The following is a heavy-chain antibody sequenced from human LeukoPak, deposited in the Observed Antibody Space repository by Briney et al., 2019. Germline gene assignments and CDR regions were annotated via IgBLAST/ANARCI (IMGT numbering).Heavy chain of an antibody. CDR3: AMTYSSSWGRIDY. CDR1: GYTFTSYG. Sequence: ASVKVSCKASGYTFTSYGISWVRQAPGQGLEWMGWIRTYNGNTNYAQKLQGRVAMTTDTSTSTAYMELRSLRSDDTAVYYRAMTYSSSWGRIDYWGQGTLVTVSS. CDR2: IRTYNGNT. J-gene: IGHJ4*02. D-gene: IGHD6-13*01. V-gene: IGHV1-18*01.